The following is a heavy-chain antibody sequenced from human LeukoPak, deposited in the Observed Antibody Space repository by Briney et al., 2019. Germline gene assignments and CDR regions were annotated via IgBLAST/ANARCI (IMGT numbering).Heavy chain of an antibody. V-gene: IGHV1-2*02. J-gene: IGHJ4*02. CDR3: ATRPASKLGIDY. CDR1: GCTFTGYY. CDR2: INPNSGGT. Sequence: ASVKVSCKASGCTFTGYYMHWVRQAPGQGLEWMGWINPNSGGTNYAQKFQGRVTMTRDTSISTAYMELSRLRSDDTAVYYCATRPASKLGIDYWGQGTLVTVSS. D-gene: IGHD7-27*01.